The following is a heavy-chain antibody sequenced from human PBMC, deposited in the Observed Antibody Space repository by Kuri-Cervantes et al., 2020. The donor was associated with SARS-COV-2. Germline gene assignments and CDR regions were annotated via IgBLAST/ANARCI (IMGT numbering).Heavy chain of an antibody. V-gene: IGHV3-30-3*01. J-gene: IGHJ4*02. CDR3: ARLTVTTAIDGDY. CDR1: GFTFSSYA. CDR2: ISYDGSNK. D-gene: IGHD4-11*01. Sequence: LSLTCAASGFTFSSYAMSWVRQAPGKGLEWVAVISYDGSNKYYADSVKGRFTISRDNSKNTLYLQMNSLRAEDTAVYYCARLTVTTAIDGDYWGQGTLVTVSS.